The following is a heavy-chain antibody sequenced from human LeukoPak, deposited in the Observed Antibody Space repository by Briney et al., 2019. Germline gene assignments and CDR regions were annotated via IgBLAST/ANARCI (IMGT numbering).Heavy chain of an antibody. V-gene: IGHV1-46*01. CDR2: INPSGHTA. CDR1: GFTFTRYY. CDR3: ARGTSSSSSDLDY. Sequence: ASVKVSCKASGFTFTRYYMHWVRQAPGRGLEWMGVINPSGHTANYAQRFQGRVTITRNTSISTAYMELSSLRSEDTAVYYCARGTSSSSSDLDYWGQGTLVTVSS. J-gene: IGHJ4*02. D-gene: IGHD6-6*01.